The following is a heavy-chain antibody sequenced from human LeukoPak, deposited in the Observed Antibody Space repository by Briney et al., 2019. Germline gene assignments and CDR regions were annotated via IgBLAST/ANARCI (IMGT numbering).Heavy chain of an antibody. D-gene: IGHD1/OR15-1a*01. J-gene: IGHJ4*02. CDR2: ISGSGGST. V-gene: IGHV3-23*01. CDR1: GFTFSSYA. CDR3: AKDPNNSWYFDY. Sequence: PGGSLRLSCAASGFTFSSYAMSWVRQAPGKGLEWVSAISGSGGSTYYADSVKGRFTISRDNSKNTLYLQMNSLRAEDTAIYYCAKDPNNSWYFDYWGQGTLVTVSS.